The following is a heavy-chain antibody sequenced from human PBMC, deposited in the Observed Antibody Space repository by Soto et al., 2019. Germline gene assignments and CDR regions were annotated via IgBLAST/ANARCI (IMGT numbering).Heavy chain of an antibody. CDR3: ARTNWNANWFDP. CDR2: VYYSGRA. D-gene: IGHD1-20*01. CDR1: GGSVSSYY. J-gene: IGHJ5*02. Sequence: QVQLQESGPGLVKPSETLSLTCTVSGGSVSSYYWNWIRQPPGKGLEWIGYVYYSGRATYNPSLKSRVTISVDTAKDQCSLKLRSVTAADTAVYYCARTNWNANWFDPWGQGTLVTVSS. V-gene: IGHV4-59*02.